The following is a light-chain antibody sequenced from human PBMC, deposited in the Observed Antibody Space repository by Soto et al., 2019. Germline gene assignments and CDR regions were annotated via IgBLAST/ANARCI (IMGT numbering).Light chain of an antibody. CDR2: EVN. Sequence: QSVLTQPPSASGSPGQSVTISCTGTSSDVGRYKYVSWYQQYPGKAPKVMIYEVNKRPSGVPDRFSGSKSGNTASLTVSGLQTEDEAHYYCSSFVGSSKLVFGGGTKVTVL. CDR3: SSFVGSSKLV. CDR1: SSDVGRYKY. V-gene: IGLV2-8*01. J-gene: IGLJ3*02.